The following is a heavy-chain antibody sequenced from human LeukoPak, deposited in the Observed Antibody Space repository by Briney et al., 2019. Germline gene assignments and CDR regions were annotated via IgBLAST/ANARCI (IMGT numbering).Heavy chain of an antibody. Sequence: PGGSLRLSCAASGFTFSIYWMHWVRQAPGKGLVWVSRINSDGSSTSYADSVKGRFTISRDNSKNTLYLQMNSLRAEDTAVYYCAKPFRYYDFWSGYYSYWGQGTLVTVSS. CDR2: INSDGSST. CDR1: GFTFSIYW. D-gene: IGHD3-3*01. CDR3: AKPFRYYDFWSGYYSY. V-gene: IGHV3-74*01. J-gene: IGHJ4*02.